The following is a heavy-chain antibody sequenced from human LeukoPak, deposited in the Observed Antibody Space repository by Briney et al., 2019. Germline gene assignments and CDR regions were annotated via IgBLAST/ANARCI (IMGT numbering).Heavy chain of an antibody. CDR1: GGSFSGYY. J-gene: IGHJ4*02. V-gene: IGHV4-34*01. CDR2: INHSGST. Sequence: PSETLSLTCAVYGGSFSGYYWSWIRQPPGKGLEWIGEINHSGSTNYNPSLKSRVTISVDTSKNQFSLKLSSVTAADTAVYYCARLAILTGYPGARYFDYWGQGTLVTVSS. D-gene: IGHD3-9*01. CDR3: ARLAILTGYPGARYFDY.